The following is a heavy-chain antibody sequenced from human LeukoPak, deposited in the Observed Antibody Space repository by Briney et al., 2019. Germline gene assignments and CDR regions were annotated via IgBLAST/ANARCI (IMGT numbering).Heavy chain of an antibody. D-gene: IGHD3-22*01. CDR1: GGSVSSYY. J-gene: IGHJ3*01. CDR2: MYYSGST. CDR3: AKSNGYGLIDT. Sequence: PSETLSLTCTVSGGSVSSYYWSWIRQPPGKGLEWIGYMYYSGSTNYNPSLKSRVTISIDTSKNQFSLKLNSVTAPDTAVYYCAKSNGYGLIDTWGQGTMVTVSS. V-gene: IGHV4-59*02.